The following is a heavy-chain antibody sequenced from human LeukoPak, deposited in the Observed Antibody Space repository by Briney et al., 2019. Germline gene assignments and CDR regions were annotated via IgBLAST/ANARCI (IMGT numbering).Heavy chain of an antibody. CDR3: ARASYDSSGYYDSEFDY. CDR2: ISSSSSYI. D-gene: IGHD3-22*01. Sequence: PGGSLRLSCAASGFTLSSYSMNWVRQAPGKGLEWVSSISSSSSYIYYADSVKGRFTISRDNAKNSLYLQMNSLRAEDTAVYYCARASYDSSGYYDSEFDYWGQGTLVTVSS. CDR1: GFTLSSYS. J-gene: IGHJ4*02. V-gene: IGHV3-21*01.